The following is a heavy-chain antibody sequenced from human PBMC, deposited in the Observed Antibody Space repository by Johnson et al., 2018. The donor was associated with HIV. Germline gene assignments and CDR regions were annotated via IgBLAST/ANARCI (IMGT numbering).Heavy chain of an antibody. J-gene: IGHJ3*02. CDR2: IKWNGGSP. Sequence: VQLVESGGDLVQPGGSLRLSCGASGFTFDDYGMSWVRQVPGKGLEWVSGIKWNGGSPGYADSVRGRFTISRDNAKKSLYLQMNSLKAEDTAVDFCVRDAFYYRDARGRFGGAGFDIWGQGTVVTVSS. V-gene: IGHV3-20*04. CDR1: GFTFDDYG. D-gene: IGHD3-16*01. CDR3: VRDAFYYRDARGRFGGAGFDI.